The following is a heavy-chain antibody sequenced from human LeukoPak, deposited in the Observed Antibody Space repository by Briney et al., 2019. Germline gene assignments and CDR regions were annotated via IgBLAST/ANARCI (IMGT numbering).Heavy chain of an antibody. CDR1: GGSISSYY. Sequence: SETLSLTCTVSGGSISSYYWSWIRQPPGKGLEWIGYIYYSGSTNYNPSLKSRVTISVDTSKNQFSLKLSSVTAADTAVYYCAREAVDDSSGYYDYWGQGTLVTASS. D-gene: IGHD3-22*01. J-gene: IGHJ4*02. CDR2: IYYSGST. V-gene: IGHV4-59*01. CDR3: AREAVDDSSGYYDY.